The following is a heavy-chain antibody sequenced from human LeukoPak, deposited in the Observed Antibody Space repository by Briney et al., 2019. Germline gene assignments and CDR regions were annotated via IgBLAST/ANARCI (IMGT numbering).Heavy chain of an antibody. CDR2: INAGKCNT. J-gene: IGHJ1*01. Sequence: GASEKVSYKCSVFSFTNCIMHWVRQPPGQKREWVVGINAGKCNTKYSQKFQGRVTIPRDTSASTTYMQLSRLSSVDTAVYYCARLWGPSSRWYHHWGQGTLVTVSS. CDR3: ARLWGPSSRWYHH. CDR1: VFSFTNCI. V-gene: IGHV1-3*01. D-gene: IGHD6-19*01.